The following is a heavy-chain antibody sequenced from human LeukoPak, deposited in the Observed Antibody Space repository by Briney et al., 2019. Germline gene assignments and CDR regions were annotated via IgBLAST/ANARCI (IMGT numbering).Heavy chain of an antibody. CDR2: INPNSGGT. CDR3: ARYRRGYYDSSDDAFDI. D-gene: IGHD3-22*01. J-gene: IGHJ3*02. CDR1: GYTFTGYY. V-gene: IGHV1-2*04. Sequence: GASVKVSCKASGYTFTGYYMHWVRQAPGQGLEWMGWINPNSGGTNYAQKFQGWVTMTRDTSISTAYMELSRLRSDDTAVCYCARYRRGYYDSSDDAFDIWGQGTMVTVSS.